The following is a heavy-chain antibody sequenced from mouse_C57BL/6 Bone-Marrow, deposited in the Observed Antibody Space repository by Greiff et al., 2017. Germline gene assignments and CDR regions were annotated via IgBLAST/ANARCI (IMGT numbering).Heavy chain of an antibody. Sequence: EVQLEESGGGFVQPGGSMKLSCVASGFTFSNYWMNWVRQSPEQGLEWVAQIRLKSDNYATHYAESVKGRFTISRDDAKSSVYLQMNNLRAEDTGMYYGTATPYYSNTYAMDYWGQGTSVTVSS. V-gene: IGHV6-3*01. CDR3: TATPYYSNTYAMDY. CDR2: IRLKSDNYAT. J-gene: IGHJ4*01. CDR1: GFTFSNYW. D-gene: IGHD2-5*01.